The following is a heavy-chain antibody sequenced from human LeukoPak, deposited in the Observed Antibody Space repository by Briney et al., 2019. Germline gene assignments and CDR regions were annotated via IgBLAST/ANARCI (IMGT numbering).Heavy chain of an antibody. Sequence: ASVKVSCKASGGTFSSYAISWVRQAPGQGLEWMGGIIPIFGTANYAQKFQGRVTITADESTNTAYMELSSLGSEDTAVYYCARGGYDFWSGYYTLHRPNYYYGMDVWGQGTTVTVSS. J-gene: IGHJ6*02. CDR2: IIPIFGTA. D-gene: IGHD3-3*01. V-gene: IGHV1-69*13. CDR1: GGTFSSYA. CDR3: ARGGYDFWSGYYTLHRPNYYYGMDV.